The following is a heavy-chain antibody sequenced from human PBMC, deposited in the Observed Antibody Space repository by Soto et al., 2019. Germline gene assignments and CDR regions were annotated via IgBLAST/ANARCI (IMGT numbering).Heavy chain of an antibody. Sequence: QVQLVQSGSELKKPGASVKVSCKASGYTFTSYAMNWVRQAPGQGLEWMGWINTNTGNPTYAQGFTGRFVFSLDTSVSTAYLQICSLKAEDTAVYYCARVKDSSGWYSYYYYYGMDVWGQGTTVTVSS. V-gene: IGHV7-4-1*01. CDR1: GYTFTSYA. CDR3: ARVKDSSGWYSYYYYYGMDV. J-gene: IGHJ6*02. D-gene: IGHD6-19*01. CDR2: INTNTGNP.